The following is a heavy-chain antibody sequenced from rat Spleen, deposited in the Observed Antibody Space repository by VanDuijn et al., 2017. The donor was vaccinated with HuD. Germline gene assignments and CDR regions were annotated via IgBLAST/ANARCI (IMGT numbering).Heavy chain of an antibody. CDR3: TRMRHYFDN. J-gene: IGHJ2*01. V-gene: IGHV5-31*01. CDR1: GFTFNNYW. Sequence: EVQLVASGGGLVQPGRSLKLSCAASGFTFNNYWMTWIRQAPGKGLEWVASITNTGGSTYYSDSVKGRFTISRDNAKSTLYLQMNSLRSEDTATYYCTRMRHYFDNWGQGVMVTVSS. CDR2: ITNTGGST.